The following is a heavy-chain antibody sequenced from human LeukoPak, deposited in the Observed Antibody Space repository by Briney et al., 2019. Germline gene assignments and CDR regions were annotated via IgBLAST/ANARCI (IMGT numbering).Heavy chain of an antibody. Sequence: SSETLSLTCTVSGGSISSGGYYWSWIRQPPGKGLEWIGEINHSGSTNYNPSLKSRVTISVDTSKNQFSLKLSSVAAADTAVYYCAVDGYNGRYFDYWGQGTLVTVSS. V-gene: IGHV4-39*07. CDR2: INHSGST. D-gene: IGHD5-24*01. CDR3: AVDGYNGRYFDY. CDR1: GGSISSGGYY. J-gene: IGHJ4*02.